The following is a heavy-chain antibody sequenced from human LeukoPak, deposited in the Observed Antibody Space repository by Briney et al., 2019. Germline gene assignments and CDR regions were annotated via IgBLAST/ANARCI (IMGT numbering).Heavy chain of an antibody. CDR1: GASISSGDYH. CDR2: IHDSGST. Sequence: PSQTLSLTCTVSGASISSGDYHWNWIRQPPGKGLEWIGFIHDSGSTYYNPFPKSRVSISRDMSKNQLSLQLNSVTPEDTAAYYCVRDTWEDWKYKGPLDYWGQGTLVTVSS. D-gene: IGHD1-7*01. J-gene: IGHJ4*02. CDR3: VRDTWEDWKYKGPLDY. V-gene: IGHV4-30-4*01.